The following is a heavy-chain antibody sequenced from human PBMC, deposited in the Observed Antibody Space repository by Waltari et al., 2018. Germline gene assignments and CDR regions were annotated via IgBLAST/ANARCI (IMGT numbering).Heavy chain of an antibody. CDR2: IYHSGST. V-gene: IGHV4-38-2*01. Sequence: QVQLQESGPGLVKPSETLSLTCAVSGYSISSGYYWGCIRQPPGKGLEWIGDIYHSGSTYYNPSLKIRVTISVDTSKNQFSLKLSSVTAADTAVYYCARRKAYPYYFDYWGQGTLVTVSS. J-gene: IGHJ4*02. CDR1: GYSISSGYY. CDR3: ARRKAYPYYFDY.